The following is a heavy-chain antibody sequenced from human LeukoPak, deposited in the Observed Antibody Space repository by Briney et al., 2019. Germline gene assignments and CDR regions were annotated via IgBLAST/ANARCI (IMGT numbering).Heavy chain of an antibody. D-gene: IGHD3-22*01. J-gene: IGHJ4*02. Sequence: GASVKVSCKASGYTFTNYYIHWVRQAPGQGLEWMGIINPSGGSTSYAQKFQGRVTMTRDTSTSTVYMELSSLRSDDTAVYYCARDAPGFFYDSSLNYPAVHYWGQGTLVTVSS. V-gene: IGHV1-46*01. CDR2: INPSGGST. CDR3: ARDAPGFFYDSSLNYPAVHY. CDR1: GYTFTNYY.